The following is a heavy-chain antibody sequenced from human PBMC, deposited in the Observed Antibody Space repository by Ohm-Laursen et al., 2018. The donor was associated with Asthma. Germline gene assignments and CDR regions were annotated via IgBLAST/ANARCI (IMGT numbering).Heavy chain of an antibody. Sequence: SLRLSCTAPGLSFSHHAMSWVRQAPGKGLEWVAVVGGDGDITHYADAVKGRFTISRDNAKSTLYLLLNRLRAEDTAVYYCASSGLYDSSGYYHHAPDYWGQGTLVTVSS. CDR3: ASSGLYDSSGYYHHAPDY. CDR1: GLSFSHHA. D-gene: IGHD3-22*01. V-gene: IGHV3-23*01. CDR2: VGGDGDIT. J-gene: IGHJ4*02.